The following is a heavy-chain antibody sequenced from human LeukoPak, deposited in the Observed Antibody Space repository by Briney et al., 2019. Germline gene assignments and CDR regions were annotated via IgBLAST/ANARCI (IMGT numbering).Heavy chain of an antibody. CDR1: GGSVSSGAYY. CDR2: IYYGGIT. Sequence: SQTLSLTCTVSGGSVSSGAYYWTWIRQHPEKGLEWIGYIYYGGITYYNPSLKSRVSTSVDTSKNQFSLNLNSVTAADTAVYYCARDGAVTPYFGMDVWGQGTTVTVSS. V-gene: IGHV4-31*03. J-gene: IGHJ6*02. CDR3: ARDGAVTPYFGMDV. D-gene: IGHD4-4*01.